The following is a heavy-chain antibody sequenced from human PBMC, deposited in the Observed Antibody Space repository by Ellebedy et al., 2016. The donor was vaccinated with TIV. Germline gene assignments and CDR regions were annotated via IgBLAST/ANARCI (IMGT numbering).Heavy chain of an antibody. Sequence: GSLRLSCAVYGGSFSGYYWSWIRQPPGKGLEWIGEINHSGSTNYNPSLKSRVTISVDTSKNQFSLKLSSVTAADTAVYYCASYYYYGMDVWGQGTTVTVSS. CDR2: INHSGST. V-gene: IGHV4-34*01. J-gene: IGHJ6*02. CDR1: GGSFSGYY. CDR3: ASYYYYGMDV.